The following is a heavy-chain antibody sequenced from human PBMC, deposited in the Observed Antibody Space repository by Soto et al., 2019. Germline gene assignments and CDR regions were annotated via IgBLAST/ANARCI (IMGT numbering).Heavy chain of an antibody. Sequence: PSETLSLTCAVYGGSFSAYYWSWIRQPPGKGLGWMGEINHSGGTSYNPSLKSRVTISVETSKSQFSLKLTSVTAADRAVYYCAPGSVDTVDCSGFYEHWGQGTPVTVSS. CDR1: GGSFSAYY. CDR2: INHSGGT. D-gene: IGHD3-22*01. V-gene: IGHV4-34*01. CDR3: APGSVDTVDCSGFYEH. J-gene: IGHJ4*02.